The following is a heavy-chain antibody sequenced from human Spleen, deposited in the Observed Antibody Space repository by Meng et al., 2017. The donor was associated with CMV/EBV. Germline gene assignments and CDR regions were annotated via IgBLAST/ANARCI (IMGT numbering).Heavy chain of an antibody. J-gene: IGHJ3*02. Sequence: GESLKISCAASGFTFNSYSMNWVRQAPGKGLEWVSAISSSSSYIYYADSVKGRFTISRDNAKNSLYLQMNSLRAEDTAVYYCARADSSGYASAVDIWGQGTMVTVSS. D-gene: IGHD3-22*01. V-gene: IGHV3-21*01. CDR1: GFTFNSYS. CDR2: ISSSSSYI. CDR3: ARADSSGYASAVDI.